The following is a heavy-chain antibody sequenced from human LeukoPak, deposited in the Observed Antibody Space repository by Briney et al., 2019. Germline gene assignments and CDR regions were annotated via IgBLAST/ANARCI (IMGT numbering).Heavy chain of an antibody. D-gene: IGHD3-10*01. Sequence: PSQTLSLTCTVSGGSISSGGYYWSWIRQHPGKGLEWIGYIYYSGSTYYNPSLKSRVTISVDTSKNQFSLKLSSVTAADTAVYYCARTYGSGDHHFDYWGQGTLVTVSS. CDR2: IYYSGST. CDR3: ARTYGSGDHHFDY. V-gene: IGHV4-31*03. J-gene: IGHJ4*02. CDR1: GGSISSGGYY.